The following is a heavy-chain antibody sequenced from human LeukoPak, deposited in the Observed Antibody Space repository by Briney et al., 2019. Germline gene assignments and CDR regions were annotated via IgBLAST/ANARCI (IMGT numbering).Heavy chain of an antibody. J-gene: IGHJ4*02. Sequence: SVKVSCKASGGTFSSYAISWVRQAPGQGLEWMGGIIPIFGTANYAQKFQGRVTITADKSTSTAYMELSSLRSEDTAVYYCAGVVRGDYAFDYWGQGTLVTVSS. CDR2: IIPIFGTA. V-gene: IGHV1-69*06. CDR1: GGTFSSYA. D-gene: IGHD4-17*01. CDR3: AGVVRGDYAFDY.